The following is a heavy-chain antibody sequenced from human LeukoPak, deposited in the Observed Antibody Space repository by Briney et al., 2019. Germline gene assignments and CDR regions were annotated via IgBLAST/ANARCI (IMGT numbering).Heavy chain of an antibody. CDR3: ARDSLHIVGGAYYYYGMDV. V-gene: IGHV3-9*01. CDR1: GFTFNDYA. Sequence: GRSLRLSCAASGFTFNDYAMHWVRQAPGKGLEWVSGISGNSGNIGYADSVKGRFTISRDNAKNSLHLQMNSLRAEDTALYYCARDSLHIVGGAYYYYGMDVWGQGTTVTVSS. J-gene: IGHJ6*02. D-gene: IGHD1-26*01. CDR2: ISGNSGNI.